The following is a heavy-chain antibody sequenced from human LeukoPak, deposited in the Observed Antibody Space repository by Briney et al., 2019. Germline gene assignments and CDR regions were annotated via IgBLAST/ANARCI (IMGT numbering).Heavy chain of an antibody. CDR1: GFTFSSYG. CDR2: ISYDGSNK. D-gene: IGHD3-10*01. V-gene: IGHV3-30*18. CDR3: AKELSVYGSGSWGYYYYGMDV. J-gene: IGHJ6*02. Sequence: GGPLRLSCAASGFTFSSYGMHWVRQAPGKGLEGLAVISYDGSNKYYADSVKGRFTISRDNSKNTLYLQMNSLRAEDTAVYYCAKELSVYGSGSWGYYYYGMDVWGQGTTVTVSS.